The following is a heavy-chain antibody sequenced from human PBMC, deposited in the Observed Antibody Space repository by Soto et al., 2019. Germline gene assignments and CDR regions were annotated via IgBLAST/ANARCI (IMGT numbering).Heavy chain of an antibody. CDR3: ARRAPSGDADC. D-gene: IGHD2-21*01. Sequence: EVQLVESGGGLIQPGGSLRLSCATTGFSVNNNDMSWVRQAPGKGLEWVSLIYSSGSIKYADSVKGRFTISRDNTKNIVYLQMNSLSADDSAVYYCARRAPSGDADCWGQGTRVTVSS. CDR2: IYSSGSI. CDR1: GFSVNNND. V-gene: IGHV3-53*01. J-gene: IGHJ1*01.